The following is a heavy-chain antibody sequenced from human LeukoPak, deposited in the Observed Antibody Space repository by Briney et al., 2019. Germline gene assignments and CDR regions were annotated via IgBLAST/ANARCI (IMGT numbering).Heavy chain of an antibody. V-gene: IGHV3-21*05. D-gene: IGHD6-13*01. Sequence: GGSLRLSCAASGFTFSSYSMNWVRQAPGKGLEWVSHISSSSSYTNYADSVKGRFTISRDNAKNSLYLQMNSLRAEDTAVYYCARAPAGYSVDYWGQGTLVTVSS. CDR1: GFTFSSYS. J-gene: IGHJ4*02. CDR3: ARAPAGYSVDY. CDR2: ISSSSSYT.